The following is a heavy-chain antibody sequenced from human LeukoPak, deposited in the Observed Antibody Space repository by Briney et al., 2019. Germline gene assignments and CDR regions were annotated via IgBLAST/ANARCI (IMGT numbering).Heavy chain of an antibody. CDR2: IYSGGST. V-gene: IGHV3-66*01. J-gene: IGHJ3*02. Sequence: GGSLRLSCAASGFTVSSNYMSWVRQAPGKGLDWVSVIYSGGSTYYADSVKGRFTISRDNSKNTLYLQMNSLRAEDTAVYYCARGQDYGDYHDAFDIWGQGTMVTVSS. CDR3: ARGQDYGDYHDAFDI. D-gene: IGHD4-17*01. CDR1: GFTVSSNY.